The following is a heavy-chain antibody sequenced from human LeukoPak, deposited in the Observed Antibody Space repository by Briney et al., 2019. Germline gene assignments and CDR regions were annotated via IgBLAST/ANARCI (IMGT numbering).Heavy chain of an antibody. CDR2: IWYDGRDK. CDR1: GFTFSSYG. V-gene: IGHV3-30*02. CDR3: AKDLDSSGYYIY. J-gene: IGHJ4*02. Sequence: GGSLRLSCAASGFTFSSYGMHWVRQAPGKGLEWVAFIWYDGRDKYYVDSVKGRFTISRDNSKNTLYLQMNSLRAEDTAVYYCAKDLDSSGYYIYWGQGTLVTVSS. D-gene: IGHD3-22*01.